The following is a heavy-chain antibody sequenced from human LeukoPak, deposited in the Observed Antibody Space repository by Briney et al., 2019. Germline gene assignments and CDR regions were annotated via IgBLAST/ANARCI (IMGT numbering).Heavy chain of an antibody. Sequence: SETLSLTCTVSGGSISSYYWSWIRQPPGKGLEWIGYIYYSGSTNYNPSLKSRVTISVDTSKNQFSLKPSSVTAADTAVYYCARDTALIGAAFGGLGYFDYWGQGTLVTVSS. CDR2: IYYSGST. CDR1: GGSISSYY. D-gene: IGHD6-13*01. V-gene: IGHV4-59*01. J-gene: IGHJ4*02. CDR3: ARDTALIGAAFGGLGYFDY.